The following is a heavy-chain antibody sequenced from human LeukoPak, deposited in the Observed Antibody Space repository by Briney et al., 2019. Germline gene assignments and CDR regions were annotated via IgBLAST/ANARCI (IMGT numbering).Heavy chain of an antibody. V-gene: IGHV3-49*04. CDR1: GFTFGDYA. J-gene: IGHJ5*02. CDR2: IRSKAYGGTT. D-gene: IGHD6-25*01. Sequence: GRSLRLSCTASGFTFGDYAMSWVRQAPGKGLEWVGFIRSKAYGGTTEYAASVKGRCTISRDDSKSIAYLQMNSPKTEDTAVYYYTRGGTWFDPWGQGTLVTVSS. CDR3: TRGGTWFDP.